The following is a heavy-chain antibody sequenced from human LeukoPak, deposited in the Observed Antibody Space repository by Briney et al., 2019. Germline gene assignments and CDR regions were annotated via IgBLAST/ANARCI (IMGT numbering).Heavy chain of an antibody. J-gene: IGHJ4*02. D-gene: IGHD3-10*01. V-gene: IGHV3-7*04. CDR2: INQDGSIK. Sequence: PGGSLRLSCAASGLTLGTYWMNWARQAPGNGLEWVANINQDGSIKFFMDSVKGRFAISRDNARNSLSLQMNSLGVEDTAVYYCARDCRASGSLDYWGQGTLVTVSS. CDR3: ARDCRASGSLDY. CDR1: GLTLGTYW.